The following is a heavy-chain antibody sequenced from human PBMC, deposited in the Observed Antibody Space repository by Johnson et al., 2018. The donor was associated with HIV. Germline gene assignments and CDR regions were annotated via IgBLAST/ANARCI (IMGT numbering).Heavy chain of an antibody. CDR1: GFTFSDYY. V-gene: IGHV3-11*04. CDR3: ARRTVTARFDI. CDR2: ISSSGDII. D-gene: IGHD4-17*01. Sequence: QVQVVESGGGLVKPGGSLRLSCAASGFTFSDYYMTWIRQAPGKGLEWLSFISSSGDIIRYADSVKGRFTISRDNAKNSLNLQMNSLRDEDTAVYYCARRTVTARFDIWGHGTLVTVSS. J-gene: IGHJ3*02.